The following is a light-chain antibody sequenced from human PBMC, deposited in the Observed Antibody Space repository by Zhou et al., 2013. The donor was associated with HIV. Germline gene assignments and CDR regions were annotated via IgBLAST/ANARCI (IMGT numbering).Light chain of an antibody. CDR2: GAS. J-gene: IGKJ1*01. CDR3: QQYNNWPLT. CDR1: QSVISS. Sequence: EIVMTQSPATLSVSPGERATLSCRASQSVISSLAWYQQKPGQAPRLLIYGASTRATGIPARFSGSGSGTEFTLTISSLQSEDFAVYYCQQYNNWPLTFGQGTKVEIK. V-gene: IGKV3-15*01.